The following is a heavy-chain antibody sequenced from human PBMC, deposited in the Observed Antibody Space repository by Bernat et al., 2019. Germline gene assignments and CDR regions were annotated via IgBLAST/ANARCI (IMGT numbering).Heavy chain of an antibody. CDR3: ARGVVRNCGDYGNNWFDP. V-gene: IGHV4-34*01. CDR2: INHSGST. D-gene: IGHD4-17*01. CDR1: GGSFSGYY. J-gene: IGHJ5*02. Sequence: QVQLQQWGAGLLKPSETLSLTCAVYGGSFSGYYWSWIRQPPGKGLEWIGEINHSGSTNYNPSLKSRVTISVDTSKDQCSLKLSTVTAADTAMYYCARGVVRNCGDYGNNWFDPWGQGTLVTVSS.